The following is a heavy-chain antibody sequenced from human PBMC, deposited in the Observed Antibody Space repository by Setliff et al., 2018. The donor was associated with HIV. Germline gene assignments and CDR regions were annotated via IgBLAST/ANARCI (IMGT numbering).Heavy chain of an antibody. Sequence: GGSLRLSCAASGFTFSSYSMNWVRQAPGKGLEWVSSISSSSSYIYYADSVKGRFTISRDDAEKSVYLQMNSLRAEDTAVYYCARAGVVEGYYYYYGMDVWGQGTTVTVSS. D-gene: IGHD2-15*01. V-gene: IGHV3-21*01. CDR2: ISSSSSYI. CDR1: GFTFSSYS. J-gene: IGHJ6*02. CDR3: ARAGVVEGYYYYYGMDV.